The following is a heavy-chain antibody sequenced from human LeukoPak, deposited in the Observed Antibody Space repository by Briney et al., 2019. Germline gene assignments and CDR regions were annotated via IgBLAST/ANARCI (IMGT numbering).Heavy chain of an antibody. D-gene: IGHD3-22*01. J-gene: IGHJ4*02. CDR1: GYTFTNYG. CDR2: INTYNGHT. CDR3: ARNSSGNYSDY. Sequence: GASVKVSCKASGYTFTNYGISWVRQAPGQGLEWMGWINTYNGHTNYAQKLQGRVTMTTDTSTSTAYMELRSLRSDDTAVYYCARNSSGNYSDYWGQGTLVTVSP. V-gene: IGHV1-18*01.